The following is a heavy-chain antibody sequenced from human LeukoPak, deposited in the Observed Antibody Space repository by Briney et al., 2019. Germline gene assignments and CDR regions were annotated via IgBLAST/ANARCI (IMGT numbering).Heavy chain of an antibody. Sequence: PGGSLRLSCAASGFTFSSYAMSWVRQAPGKGLEWVSAISGSGGSTYYADSVRGRFTIPRDNSKNTLYLQMNSLRAEDTAVYYCAKAQRYCSSTSCFNYYYYYGMDVWGQGTTVTVSS. J-gene: IGHJ6*02. CDR2: ISGSGGST. D-gene: IGHD2-2*01. CDR3: AKAQRYCSSTSCFNYYYYYGMDV. CDR1: GFTFSSYA. V-gene: IGHV3-23*01.